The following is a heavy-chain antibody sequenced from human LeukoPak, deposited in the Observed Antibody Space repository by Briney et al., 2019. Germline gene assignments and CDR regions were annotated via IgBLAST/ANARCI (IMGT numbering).Heavy chain of an antibody. Sequence: GGSLRLSCAASGFTFSSYAMHWVRQAPGKGLERVAVISYDGSNKYYADSVKGRFTISRDNSKNTLYLQMNSLRAEDTAMYYCARRYFDSWGQGTLVTVSS. V-gene: IGHV3-30-3*01. J-gene: IGHJ4*02. CDR2: ISYDGSNK. CDR3: ARRYFDS. CDR1: GFTFSSYA.